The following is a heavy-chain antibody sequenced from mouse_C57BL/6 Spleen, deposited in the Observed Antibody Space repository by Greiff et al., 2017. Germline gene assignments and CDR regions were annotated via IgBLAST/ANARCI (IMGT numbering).Heavy chain of an antibody. V-gene: IGHV1-59*01. J-gene: IGHJ3*01. Sequence: QVQLQQPGAELVRPGTSVKLSCKASGYTFTSYWMHWVKQRPGQGLEWIGVIDPSDSYTNYNQKFKGKATVTVDTSSSTAYMQLSSLTSEDSAVYYCAREYGSSSWFAYWGQGTLVTVSA. CDR3: AREYGSSSWFAY. CDR1: GYTFTSYW. CDR2: IDPSDSYT. D-gene: IGHD1-1*01.